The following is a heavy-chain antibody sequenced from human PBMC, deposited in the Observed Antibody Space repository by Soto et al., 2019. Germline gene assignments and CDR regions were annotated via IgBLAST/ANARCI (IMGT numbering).Heavy chain of an antibody. V-gene: IGHV1-18*01. CDR3: ASSRVGATNYYYYGMDV. Sequence: GASVKVSCKASGYTFTSYGISWVRQAPGQWLEWMGWISAYTGNTNYAQKLQGRVTMTTDTSTSTAYMELRSLRSDDTAVYYCASSRVGATNYYYYGMDVWGQGTTVTVSS. J-gene: IGHJ6*02. CDR2: ISAYTGNT. CDR1: GYTFTSYG. D-gene: IGHD1-26*01.